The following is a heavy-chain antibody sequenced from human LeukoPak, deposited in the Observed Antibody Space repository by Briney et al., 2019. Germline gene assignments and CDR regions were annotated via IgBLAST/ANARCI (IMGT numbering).Heavy chain of an antibody. J-gene: IGHJ4*02. Sequence: GGSLRLSCAASGFTFSGYGMHWVRQAPGKGLEWVAFIQSDGSGSNKYYTDSGKGRFTIHRDSSKNTLYLHMTSLRVEDTAVYYCAKRGPGVYDLDYWGQGTLVTVSS. CDR1: GFTFSGYG. CDR3: AKRGPGVYDLDY. V-gene: IGHV3-30*02. CDR2: IQSDGSGSNK. D-gene: IGHD5/OR15-5a*01.